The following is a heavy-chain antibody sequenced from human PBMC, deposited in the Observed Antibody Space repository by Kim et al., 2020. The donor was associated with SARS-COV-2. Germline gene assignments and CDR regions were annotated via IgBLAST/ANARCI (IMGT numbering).Heavy chain of an antibody. CDR1: GGSISSYY. J-gene: IGHJ4*02. Sequence: SETLSLTCTVSGGSISSYYWSWIRQPPGKGLEWIGYIYYSGSTNYNPSLKSRVTISVDTSKNQFSLKLSSVTAADTAVYYCARVGVVPGGIDYWGQGTLVTVSS. V-gene: IGHV4-59*13. D-gene: IGHD2-2*01. CDR2: IYYSGST. CDR3: ARVGVVPGGIDY.